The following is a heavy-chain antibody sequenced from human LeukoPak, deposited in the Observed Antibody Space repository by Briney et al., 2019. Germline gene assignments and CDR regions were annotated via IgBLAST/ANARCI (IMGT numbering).Heavy chain of an antibody. CDR2: ISANNGNT. CDR1: GYPFTSYG. J-gene: IGHJ5*02. D-gene: IGHD6-13*01. CDR3: ARAEPDSWYGQNWFDP. Sequence: ASVKLSCKASGYPFTSYGISWVRQAPGQGLEWMGWISANNGNTNYAQKLQGRLTMTTDTSTSTAYMELRSLRSDDTAVDYCARAEPDSWYGQNWFDPWGQGTLVTVSS. V-gene: IGHV1-18*01.